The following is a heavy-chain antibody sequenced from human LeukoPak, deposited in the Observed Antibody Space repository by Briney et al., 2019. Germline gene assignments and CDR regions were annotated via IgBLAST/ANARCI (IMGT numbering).Heavy chain of an antibody. CDR2: IYYSGST. Sequence: SETLSLTCTVSDGSISSYYWSWIRQPPGKGLEWIGYIYYSGSTNYNPSLKSRVTISVDTSKNQFSLKLSSVTAADTAVYYCARVGGDYYYYYYMDVWGKGTTVTVSS. V-gene: IGHV4-59*01. D-gene: IGHD4-23*01. CDR1: DGSISSYY. J-gene: IGHJ6*03. CDR3: ARVGGDYYYYYYMDV.